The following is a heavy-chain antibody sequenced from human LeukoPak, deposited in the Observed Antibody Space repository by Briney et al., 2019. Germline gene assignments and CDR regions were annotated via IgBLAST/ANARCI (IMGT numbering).Heavy chain of an antibody. CDR1: GGTFSSYA. Sequence: ASVKVSCKASGGTFSSYAISWVRQAPGQGLEWMGGIIPIFGTANYAQKFQGRVTITTDESTSTAYMELSSLRSEDTAVYYCVSGSSGRYNWFDPWGQGTLVTVSS. CDR3: VSGSSGRYNWFDP. CDR2: IIPIFGTA. V-gene: IGHV1-69*05. D-gene: IGHD3-22*01. J-gene: IGHJ5*02.